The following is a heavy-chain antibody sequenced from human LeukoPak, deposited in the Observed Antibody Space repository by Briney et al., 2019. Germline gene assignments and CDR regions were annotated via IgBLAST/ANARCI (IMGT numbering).Heavy chain of an antibody. CDR2: ISYDGSNK. Sequence: GGSLRLSCAASGFTFSSYAMHWVRQAPGKGLEWVAVISYDGSNKYYADSVKGRFTISRDNSKNTLYLQMNSLRAEDTAVYYCARDVWDIVVVPAAIGGNYYYYGMDVWAKGPRSPSP. J-gene: IGHJ6*02. CDR3: ARDVWDIVVVPAAIGGNYYYYGMDV. V-gene: IGHV3-30-3*01. CDR1: GFTFSSYA. D-gene: IGHD2-2*02.